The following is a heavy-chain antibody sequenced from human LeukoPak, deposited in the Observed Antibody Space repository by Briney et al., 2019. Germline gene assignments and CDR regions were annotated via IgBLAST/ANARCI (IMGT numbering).Heavy chain of an antibody. CDR3: ARGYCTSTSCYNDY. J-gene: IGHJ4*02. Sequence: GGSLRPSCAASGFTFSSYAMHWVRQAPGKGLEWVATTSFDVSNKYYADSVKGRFTISRDNSKNTLYLQMNSLRTEDMAVYSCARGYCTSTSCYNDYWGQGTLVTVSS. D-gene: IGHD2-2*02. CDR1: GFTFSSYA. CDR2: TSFDVSNK. V-gene: IGHV3-30*04.